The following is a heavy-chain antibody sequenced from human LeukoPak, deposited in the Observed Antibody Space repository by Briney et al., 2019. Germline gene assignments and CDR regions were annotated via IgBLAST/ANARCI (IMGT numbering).Heavy chain of an antibody. Sequence: SETLSLTCTVSGVSISSYYWSWIRQPPGKGLEWIGYIYYSGSTNYNPSLKSRVTISVDTSKNQFSLKLSSVTAADTAVYYCARGDAPRTSDYWGQGTLVTVSS. J-gene: IGHJ4*02. CDR1: GVSISSYY. CDR2: IYYSGST. V-gene: IGHV4-59*01. CDR3: ARGDAPRTSDY.